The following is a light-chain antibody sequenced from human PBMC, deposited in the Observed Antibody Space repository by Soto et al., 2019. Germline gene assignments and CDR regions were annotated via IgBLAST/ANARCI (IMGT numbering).Light chain of an antibody. CDR1: QSISSSY. J-gene: IGKJ3*01. V-gene: IGKV3-20*01. CDR2: ATS. Sequence: EIVLTQSPGTLSLSPGERATLSCRASQSISSSYLAWYQHKPGQAPRLLLFATSIRATGIPDRSGGSGSGNDFTLIIGRLEPEDFEVYYCQQYYTSPFTFGPGTKVDIK. CDR3: QQYYTSPFT.